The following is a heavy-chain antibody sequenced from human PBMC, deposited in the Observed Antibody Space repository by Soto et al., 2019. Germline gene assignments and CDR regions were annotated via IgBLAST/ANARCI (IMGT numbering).Heavy chain of an antibody. CDR3: ARHGEHSSSWYFDY. CDR2: IYYSGRT. Sequence: QVQLQESGPGLVKPSETLSLTCTVSGGSISSYYWSWIRQSPGKGLEWIGYIYYSGRTNYNPSLTGRVTLSVAPSKNQFSLKLSSVTAADAAVYYCARHGEHSSSWYFDYWGQGTLVTVSS. V-gene: IGHV4-59*08. CDR1: GGSISSYY. D-gene: IGHD6-13*01. J-gene: IGHJ4*02.